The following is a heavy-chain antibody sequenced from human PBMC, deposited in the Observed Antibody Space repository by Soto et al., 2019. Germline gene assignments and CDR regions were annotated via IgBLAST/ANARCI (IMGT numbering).Heavy chain of an antibody. J-gene: IGHJ4*02. CDR2: IGDSGART. D-gene: IGHD1-1*01. Sequence: EVQLLESGGGLVQPGGSLRLSCAASGFTFSNHDMTWVRQAPGKGLEWVSTIGDSGARTYYVDSVRGRFTISRDNSRNTLYLQMNDLRAEDTAVYYCVKDYVSGIPFSDYWGRGTLVTVSS. CDR3: VKDYVSGIPFSDY. V-gene: IGHV3-23*01. CDR1: GFTFSNHD.